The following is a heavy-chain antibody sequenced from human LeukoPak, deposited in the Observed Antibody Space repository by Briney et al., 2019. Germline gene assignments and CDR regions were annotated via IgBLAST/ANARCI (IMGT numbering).Heavy chain of an antibody. CDR3: ARQGDLYSYTGA. J-gene: IGHJ5*02. CDR2: VYSTGNT. D-gene: IGHD3-16*02. CDR1: AVSISSGNFY. V-gene: IGHV4-61*09. Sequence: SETLSLTCPVSAVSISSGNFYWSWIRQSAGKGLEWIGHVYSTGNTKYNPSLKSRVTISADTSKNQISLRLRSVTAADTAVYFCARQGDLYSYTGAWGRGTLVTVSS.